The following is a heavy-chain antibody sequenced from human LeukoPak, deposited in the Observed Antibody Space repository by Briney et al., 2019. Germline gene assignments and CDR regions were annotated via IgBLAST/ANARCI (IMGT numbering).Heavy chain of an antibody. D-gene: IGHD3-10*01. Sequence: PSETLSVTCTVSGGSISSSSYYWGWIRQPPGKGLEWIGSIYYSGSTYYNPSLKSRVTISVDTSKNQFSLKLSSVTAADTAVYYCARHATYYYGSGSYSINWFDPWGQGTLVTVSS. CDR2: IYYSGST. J-gene: IGHJ5*02. V-gene: IGHV4-39*01. CDR3: ARHATYYYGSGSYSINWFDP. CDR1: GGSISSSSYY.